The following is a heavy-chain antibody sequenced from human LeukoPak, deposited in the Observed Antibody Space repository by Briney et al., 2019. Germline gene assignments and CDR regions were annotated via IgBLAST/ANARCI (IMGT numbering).Heavy chain of an antibody. V-gene: IGHV4-39*01. CDR1: GGSISSRPYC. Sequence: ASETLSLTCTVSGGSISSRPYCWGWIRQPPGKGLERLGSFFYSGSTNYKPSLKSRVTISADTSKNQLSLKLSSVTAADTAVYYCARVDYYDILTGYYNEESLWYFDYGGEGTLVTVSS. CDR3: ARVDYYDILTGYYNEESLWYFDY. CDR2: FFYSGST. J-gene: IGHJ4*02. D-gene: IGHD3-9*01.